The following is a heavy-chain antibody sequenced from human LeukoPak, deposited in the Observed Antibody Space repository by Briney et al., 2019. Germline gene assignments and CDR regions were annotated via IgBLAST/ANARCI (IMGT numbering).Heavy chain of an antibody. CDR3: AKVGVTMVRGVIIKGHFDY. CDR2: IDASGGAT. CDR1: GFTFSNYA. D-gene: IGHD3-10*01. V-gene: IGHV3-23*01. Sequence: GESLRLSCAASGFTFSNYAMYWVRQPPGKGLEWVSTIDASGGATYYADSVKGRFTISRDNSKNTLYLQMNSLRAEDTAVYYCAKVGVTMVRGVIIKGHFDYWGQGTLVTVSS. J-gene: IGHJ4*02.